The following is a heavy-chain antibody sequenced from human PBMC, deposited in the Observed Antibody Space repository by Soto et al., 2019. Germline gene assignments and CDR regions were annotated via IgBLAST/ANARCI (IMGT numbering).Heavy chain of an antibody. CDR2: ISWNSGSI. CDR3: AKDNSHCSGNCVFDY. V-gene: IGHV3-9*01. D-gene: IGHD2-21*01. Sequence: EVQLVESGGGLVQPGRSLRLSCAASGFTFDDYAMHWVRQAPGKGLEWVSGISWNSGSIGYEDSVKGRFTISRDNAKNSLYLQMNSLRAEVTALYYCAKDNSHCSGNCVFDYWGQGTLVTVSS. CDR1: GFTFDDYA. J-gene: IGHJ4*02.